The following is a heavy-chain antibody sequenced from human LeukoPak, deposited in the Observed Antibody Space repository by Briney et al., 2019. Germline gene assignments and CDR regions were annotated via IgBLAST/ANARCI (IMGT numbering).Heavy chain of an antibody. CDR3: ARGKYYDFWSATHYGMDV. CDR1: GGSFSGYY. D-gene: IGHD3-3*01. V-gene: IGHV4-34*01. CDR2: INHSGST. Sequence: SETLSLTCAVYGGSFSGYYWSWIRQPPGKGLEWIGEINHSGSTNYNPSLKSRVTISVDTSKNQFSLKLSSVTAADTAVYYCARGKYYDFWSATHYGMDVWGQGTTVTVSS. J-gene: IGHJ6*02.